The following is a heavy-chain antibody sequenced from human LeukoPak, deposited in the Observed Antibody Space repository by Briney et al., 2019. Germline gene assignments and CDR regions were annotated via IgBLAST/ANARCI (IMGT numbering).Heavy chain of an antibody. CDR2: INPNSGGT. CDR3: ARVVPAAIWFDP. D-gene: IGHD2-2*01. CDR1: GYTFTGYY. Sequence: GASVKVSCKASGYTFTGYYMHRVRQAPGQGLEWMGWINPNSGGTNYAQKFQGRVTMTRDTSISTAYMELSRLRSDDTAVYYCARVVPAAIWFDPWGQGTLVTVSS. J-gene: IGHJ5*02. V-gene: IGHV1-2*02.